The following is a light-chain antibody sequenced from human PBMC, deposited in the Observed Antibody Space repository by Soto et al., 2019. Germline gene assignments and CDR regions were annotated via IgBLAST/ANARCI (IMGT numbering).Light chain of an antibody. CDR3: SSYTSSSTYV. CDR2: DVS. Sequence: SALTQPASVSGSPGQSITISCTGTSSDVGGYNDVSWYQQHPGKAPKRMIYDVSNRPSGVSNRFSGSKSGNTASLTISGLQSEDEADYYCSSYTSSSTYVFGTGTKVTVL. CDR1: SSDVGGYND. J-gene: IGLJ1*01. V-gene: IGLV2-14*01.